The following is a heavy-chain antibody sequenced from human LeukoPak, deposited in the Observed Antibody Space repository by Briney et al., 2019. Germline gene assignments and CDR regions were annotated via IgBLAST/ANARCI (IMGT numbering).Heavy chain of an antibody. D-gene: IGHD2-15*01. J-gene: IGHJ4*02. CDR2: IIPIFGTA. CDR1: GGTFSSYA. Sequence: SVKVSCKASGGTFSSYAISWVRQAPGQGLEWMGRIIPIFGTANYAQKFQGRVTITTDESTSTAYMELSSLISEDTAVYYCAREVVVVVAATYYFDYWGQGTLVTVSS. V-gene: IGHV1-69*05. CDR3: AREVVVVVAATYYFDY.